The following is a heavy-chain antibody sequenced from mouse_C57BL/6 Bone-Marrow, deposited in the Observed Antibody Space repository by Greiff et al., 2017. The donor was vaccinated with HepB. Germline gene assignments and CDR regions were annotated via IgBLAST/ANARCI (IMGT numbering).Heavy chain of an antibody. Sequence: QVQLQQSGPELVKPGASVKISCKASGYAFSSSWMNWVKQRPGKGLEWIGRIYPGDGDTNYNGKFKGKATLTADKSSSTAYMQLSSLTSEDSAVYFCATQLWGYYFDYWGQGTTLTVSS. CDR2: IYPGDGDT. CDR1: GYAFSSSW. D-gene: IGHD1-1*02. V-gene: IGHV1-82*01. J-gene: IGHJ2*01. CDR3: ATQLWGYYFDY.